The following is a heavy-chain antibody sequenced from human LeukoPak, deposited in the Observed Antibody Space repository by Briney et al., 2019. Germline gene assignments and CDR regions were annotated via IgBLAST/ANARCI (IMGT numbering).Heavy chain of an antibody. Sequence: GGSLRLSCAASEFTFSSYNMNWVRQAPGKGLEWVSYISSSGSTIYYADSVKGRFTISRDNAKNSLYLQMNSLRAEDTAVYYCAELGITMIGGVWGKGTTVTISS. CDR2: ISSSGSTI. J-gene: IGHJ6*04. D-gene: IGHD3-10*02. CDR1: EFTFSSYN. CDR3: AELGITMIGGV. V-gene: IGHV3-48*04.